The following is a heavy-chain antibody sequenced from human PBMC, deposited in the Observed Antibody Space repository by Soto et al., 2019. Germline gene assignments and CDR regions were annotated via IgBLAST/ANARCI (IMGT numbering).Heavy chain of an antibody. V-gene: IGHV3-15*01. D-gene: IGHD2-21*02. CDR1: GFTFNNAW. J-gene: IGHJ4*02. CDR2: IRSEASGGTT. CDR3: TRDGRGLGRLSLFEY. Sequence: GGSLRLSCVASGFTFNNAWMSWVRQAPGKGLEWVGRIRSEASGGTTDYIAPVKGRFIISRDDSKNTLYFQLSSLRIEDTAVYYCTRDGRGLGRLSLFEYWGQGVLVTVSS.